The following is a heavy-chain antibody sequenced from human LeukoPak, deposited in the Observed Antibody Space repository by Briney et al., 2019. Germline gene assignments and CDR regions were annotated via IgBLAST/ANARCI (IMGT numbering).Heavy chain of an antibody. J-gene: IGHJ2*01. CDR2: IYYSGST. D-gene: IGHD6-13*01. Sequence: SETLSLTCTVSGGSISSYYWSWIRQPPGKGLEWIGYIYYSGSTNYNPSLKSRVTISVDTSKNQFSLKLSSVTAADTAVYYCARLHSSSWYPHGNWYFDLWGRSTLVTVSS. V-gene: IGHV4-59*01. CDR1: GGSISSYY. CDR3: ARLHSSSWYPHGNWYFDL.